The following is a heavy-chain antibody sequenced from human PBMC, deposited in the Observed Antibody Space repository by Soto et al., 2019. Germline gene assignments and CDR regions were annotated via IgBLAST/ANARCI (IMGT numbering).Heavy chain of an antibody. CDR3: GGGFPPLVGGDAGYFDS. J-gene: IGHJ4*02. CDR2: INPSGGST. D-gene: IGHD3-16*01. V-gene: IGHV1-46*01. Sequence: QVQLVQSGAEVKKPGASVKVSCKASGYTFTSYYMHWVRQAPGQGLEWMGIINPSGGSTSYAQKFQGRVTMPGDRPSGTVYVGRGSWRSEYRAVYYCGGGFPPLVGGDAGYFDSWAKEPLVPVPS. CDR1: GYTFTSYY.